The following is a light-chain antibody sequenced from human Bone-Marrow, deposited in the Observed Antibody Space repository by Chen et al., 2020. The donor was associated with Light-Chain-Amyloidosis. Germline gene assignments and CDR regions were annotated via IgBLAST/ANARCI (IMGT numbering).Light chain of an antibody. V-gene: IGLV3-21*02. CDR3: QVWDRSSDRPV. CDR1: NIGSTT. J-gene: IGLJ3*02. Sequence: YVPTQPHSVSVAPAQTATIACGGNNIGSTTVHWYQQTPGQAPLLVVYDDSDRPSGIPERLSGSNSGNTATLTISRVEAGDEADYYCQVWDRSSDRPVFGGGTKLTVL. CDR2: DDS.